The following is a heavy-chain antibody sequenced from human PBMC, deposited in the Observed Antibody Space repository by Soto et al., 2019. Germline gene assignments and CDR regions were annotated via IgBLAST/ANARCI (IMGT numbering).Heavy chain of an antibody. D-gene: IGHD4-17*01. CDR3: AKDPRTVTSPTKLLKYYYYYMDV. CDR1: GFTFSSYG. V-gene: IGHV3-30*18. J-gene: IGHJ6*03. Sequence: GSLRLSCAASGFTFSSYGMHWVRQAPGKGLEWVAVISYDGSNKYYADSVKGRFTISRDNSKNTLYLQMNSLRAEDTAVYYCAKDPRTVTSPTKLLKYYYYYMDVWGKGTTVTVSS. CDR2: ISYDGSNK.